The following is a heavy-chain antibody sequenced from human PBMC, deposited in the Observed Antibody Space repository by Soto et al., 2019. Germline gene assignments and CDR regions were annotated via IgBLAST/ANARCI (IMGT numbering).Heavy chain of an antibody. D-gene: IGHD3-9*01. Sequence: QLQLQESGPGLVKPSETLSLTCTVSGGSISSSSYYWGWIRQPPGKGLEWIGSIYYSGSTYYTPSPRIRGTIAVDTSKHPFSLKLSSVTAADTAVYYCARHPEYYDILTCYFLAEYFQHWGQCTLLTPSS. J-gene: IGHJ1*01. CDR3: ARHPEYYDILTCYFLAEYFQH. CDR2: IYYSGST. CDR1: GGSISSSSYY. V-gene: IGHV4-39*01.